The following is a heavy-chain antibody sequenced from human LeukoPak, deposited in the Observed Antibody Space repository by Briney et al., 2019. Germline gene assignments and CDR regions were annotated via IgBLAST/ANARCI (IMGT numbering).Heavy chain of an antibody. CDR3: ARTPESYYYDSSGYAPYYFDY. D-gene: IGHD3-22*01. Sequence: EASVKVSCKASGGTFSSYAMSWVRQAPGQGLEWMGGIIPIFGTANYAQKFQGRVTITADESTSTAYMELSSLRSEDTAVYYCARTPESYYYDSSGYAPYYFDYWGQGTLVTVSS. CDR1: GGTFSSYA. J-gene: IGHJ4*02. CDR2: IIPIFGTA. V-gene: IGHV1-69*13.